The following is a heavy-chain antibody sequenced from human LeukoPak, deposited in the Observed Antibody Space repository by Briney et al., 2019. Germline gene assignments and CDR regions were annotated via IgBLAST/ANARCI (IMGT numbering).Heavy chain of an antibody. V-gene: IGHV1-69*05. D-gene: IGHD2-15*01. CDR2: IIPIFGTA. CDR3: ARAPVVVAATPLFTDYYYYMDV. CDR1: GGTFSSYA. Sequence: SLKVSCKASGGTFSSYAISWVRQAPGQGLEWMGRIIPIFGTANYAQKFQGRVTIATDESTSTAYMELSSLRSEDTAVYYCARAPVVVAATPLFTDYYYYMDVWGKGTTVTVSS. J-gene: IGHJ6*03.